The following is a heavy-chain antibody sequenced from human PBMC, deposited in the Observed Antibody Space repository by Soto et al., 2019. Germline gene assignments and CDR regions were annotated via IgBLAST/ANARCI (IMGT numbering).Heavy chain of an antibody. CDR2: INHSGST. Sequence: SETLSLTCAVYGGSFSGYYWSWIRQPPGKGLEWIGEINHSGSTNYNPSLKSRVTISVDTSKNQFSLKLSSVTAADTAVYYCARGTTGYCSSTSCRFYYYYMDVWGKGTTVTVSS. V-gene: IGHV4-34*01. CDR1: GGSFSGYY. D-gene: IGHD2-2*01. J-gene: IGHJ6*03. CDR3: ARGTTGYCSSTSCRFYYYYMDV.